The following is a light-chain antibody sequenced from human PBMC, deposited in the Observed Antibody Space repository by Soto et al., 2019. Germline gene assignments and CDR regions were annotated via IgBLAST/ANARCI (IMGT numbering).Light chain of an antibody. CDR3: QQYHNWPPIN. CDR2: GAS. J-gene: IGKJ5*01. V-gene: IGKV3D-15*01. CDR1: QSVSIY. Sequence: EIVMTKSPATLSLYTGERAALSWSASQSVSIYLAWYQQKPGQAPRLLICGASTRATGIPARFSGSGSGTEFTLTIRNLQSEDFAVYFCQQYHNWPPINFGQGQRLAIK.